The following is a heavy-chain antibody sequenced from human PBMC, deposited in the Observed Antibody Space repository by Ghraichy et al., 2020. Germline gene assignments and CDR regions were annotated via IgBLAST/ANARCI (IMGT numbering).Heavy chain of an antibody. CDR1: GFTFSSYS. D-gene: IGHD2-15*01. J-gene: IGHJ4*02. V-gene: IGHV3-23*01. CDR3: GNKSPGYLFPDFGY. Sequence: GGSLRLSCTASGFTFSSYSMTWVRQAPGKGLEWVSAISEYGGATHYADSVKGRFTISRDNSRNTLYLQMNGLRAEDTGVYYCGNKSPGYLFPDFGYWGQGTLVTVSA. CDR2: ISEYGGAT.